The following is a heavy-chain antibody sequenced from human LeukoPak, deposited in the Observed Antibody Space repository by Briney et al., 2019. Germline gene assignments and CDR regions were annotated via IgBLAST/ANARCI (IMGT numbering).Heavy chain of an antibody. Sequence: GESLKISCKGSGYSFTSYWIGWVRQMPGKGLEWMGIIYPGDSDTRYSPSFQGQVTISADKSISTAYLQWSSLKASDTAMYYCARHRSGGNSLGYYYGMDVWGQGTTVTVSS. CDR3: ARHRSGGNSLGYYYGMDV. CDR1: GYSFTSYW. D-gene: IGHD2-15*01. CDR2: IYPGDSDT. V-gene: IGHV5-51*01. J-gene: IGHJ6*02.